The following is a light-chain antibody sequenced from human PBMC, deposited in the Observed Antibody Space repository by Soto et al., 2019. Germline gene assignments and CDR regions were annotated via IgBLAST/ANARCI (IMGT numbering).Light chain of an antibody. CDR1: ESVHRN. Sequence: EVVMTQSPATLSVSPGERVTLSCRASESVHRNLAWYPQKPGQGPSLLIYYASTRATGVPDRFTGSGSGTEVTLTISGLQSEDFGVYHCQHYSNWPPTFGPGTKVEIK. CDR3: QHYSNWPPT. CDR2: YAS. J-gene: IGKJ3*01. V-gene: IGKV3-15*01.